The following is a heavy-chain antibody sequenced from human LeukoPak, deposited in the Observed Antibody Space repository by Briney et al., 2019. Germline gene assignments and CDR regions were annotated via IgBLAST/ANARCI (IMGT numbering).Heavy chain of an antibody. CDR1: GFTISSYD. CDR3: ARYSSSSSFDY. Sequence: GESLRLSCAASGFTISSYDMHWVRQATGKGLEWVSAIGTAGDTYYPGSVKGRFTISRENAKNSLYLQMNSLRAGDTAVYYCARYSSSSSFDYWGQGTLVTVSS. D-gene: IGHD6-13*01. CDR2: IGTAGDT. J-gene: IGHJ4*02. V-gene: IGHV3-13*01.